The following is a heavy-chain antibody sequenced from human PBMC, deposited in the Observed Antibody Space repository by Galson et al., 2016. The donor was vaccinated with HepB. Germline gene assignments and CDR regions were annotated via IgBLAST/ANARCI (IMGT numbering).Heavy chain of an antibody. CDR3: AKEGTIFGVVPYGMDV. D-gene: IGHD3-3*01. CDR2: ISGSGGRT. Sequence: SLRLSCAASRFTFSSYAMSWVRQAPGKGLEWVSVISGSGGRTYYADSVKGRFTTSRDNSKNTLYLQMNSLRAEDTAVYYCAKEGTIFGVVPYGMDVWGQGTKVIVSS. V-gene: IGHV3-23*01. J-gene: IGHJ6*02. CDR1: RFTFSSYA.